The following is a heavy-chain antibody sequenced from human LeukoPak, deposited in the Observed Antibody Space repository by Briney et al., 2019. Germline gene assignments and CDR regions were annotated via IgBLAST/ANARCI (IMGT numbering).Heavy chain of an antibody. V-gene: IGHV4-59*01. CDR1: GGSISSYY. Sequence: SETLSLTCTVSGGSISSYYWSWIRQPPGKGLEWIGYIYYSGSTNYNPSLKSRVTISVDTSKNQFSLKLSSVTAADTAVYYCARTRAPQGPVAAALGWFDPWGQGTLVTVSS. J-gene: IGHJ5*02. D-gene: IGHD6-13*01. CDR3: ARTRAPQGPVAAALGWFDP. CDR2: IYYSGST.